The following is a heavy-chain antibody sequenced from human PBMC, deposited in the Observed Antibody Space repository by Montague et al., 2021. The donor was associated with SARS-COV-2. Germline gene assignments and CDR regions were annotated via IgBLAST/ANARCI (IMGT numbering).Heavy chain of an antibody. CDR3: AKASWIQLWFRTPYFDY. V-gene: IGHV3-23*01. D-gene: IGHD5-18*01. Sequence: SVRLSCAASGFTFSSYAMSWVRQAPGKGLEWVSAISGSGGSTYYADSVKGRFTISRDNSKNTLYLQMNSLRAEDTAVYYCAKASWIQLWFRTPYFDYWGQGTLVTVSS. CDR1: GFTFSSYA. J-gene: IGHJ4*02. CDR2: ISGSGGST.